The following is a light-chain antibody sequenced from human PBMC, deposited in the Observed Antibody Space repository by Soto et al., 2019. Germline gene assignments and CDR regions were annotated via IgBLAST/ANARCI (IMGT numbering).Light chain of an antibody. Sequence: QSVLTQPPSASGSPGQSVTVSYTGTSSDIGDTHYVSWYQQHPGKAPKLMVYEVSKRPSGVPDRFSGSKSGNTASLTVSGLLAEGEGDYYCSSYAGRDTVVFGSGTKVTV. CDR1: SSDIGDTHY. CDR3: SSYAGRDTVV. CDR2: EVS. J-gene: IGLJ1*01. V-gene: IGLV2-8*01.